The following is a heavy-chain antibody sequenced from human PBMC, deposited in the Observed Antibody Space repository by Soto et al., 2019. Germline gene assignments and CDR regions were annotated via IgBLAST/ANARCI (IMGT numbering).Heavy chain of an antibody. CDR3: ARYSTNTWSD. D-gene: IGHD6-13*01. Sequence: GGSLRLSCAASGFSFSGYGMHWVRQAPGKGLEWVAVIRYDGSNKYYADSVKGRFTISRDNSKNTLDLQMNSLRAEDTDVCYCARYSTNTWSDWGQGALVTVSS. CDR2: IRYDGSNK. V-gene: IGHV3-33*01. CDR1: GFSFSGYG. J-gene: IGHJ4*02.